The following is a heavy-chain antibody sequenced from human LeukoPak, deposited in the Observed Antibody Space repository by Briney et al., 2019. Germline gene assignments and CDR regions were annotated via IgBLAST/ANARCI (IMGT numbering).Heavy chain of an antibody. D-gene: IGHD3-22*01. V-gene: IGHV1-69*13. CDR1: GGTFSSYA. CDR2: IIPIFGTA. CDR3: AYGLSDSSGMINWFDP. Sequence: ASVKVSCKASGGTFSSYAISWVRQAPGQGLEWMGGIIPIFGTANYAQKFQGRVTITADESTSTAYMELSSLRSEDTAVYYCAYGLSDSSGMINWFDPWGQGTLVTVSS. J-gene: IGHJ5*02.